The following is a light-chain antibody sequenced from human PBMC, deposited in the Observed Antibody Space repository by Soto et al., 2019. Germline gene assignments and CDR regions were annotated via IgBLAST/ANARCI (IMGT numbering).Light chain of an antibody. J-gene: IGKJ4*01. CDR2: DAS. CDR3: QQRSNWPS. V-gene: IGKV3-11*01. Sequence: IVLTQSPATLSLSPGERATLSCRASQSVSSYLAWYQQKPGQAPRLLIYDASNRATGIPARFSGSGSGTKFTLTVTSLEPEDFAVYYCQQRSNWPSFGGGTKVEIK. CDR1: QSVSSY.